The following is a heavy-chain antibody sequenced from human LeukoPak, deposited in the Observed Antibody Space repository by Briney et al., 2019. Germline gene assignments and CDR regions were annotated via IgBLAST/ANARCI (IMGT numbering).Heavy chain of an antibody. CDR1: GYTFTGYY. D-gene: IGHD3-22*01. J-gene: IGHJ4*02. CDR3: ARDRNYYDSSGYQKAFDY. V-gene: IGHV1-2*02. CDR2: INPNSGGT. Sequence: ASVKVSCKASGYTFTGYYMHWVRQAPGQGLEWMGWINPNSGGTNYAQKFQGRVTMTGDTSISTAYMELSRLRSDDTAVYYCARDRNYYDSSGYQKAFDYWGQGTLVTVSS.